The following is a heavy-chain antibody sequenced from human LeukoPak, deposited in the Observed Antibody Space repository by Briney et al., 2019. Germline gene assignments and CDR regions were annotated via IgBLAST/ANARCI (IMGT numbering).Heavy chain of an antibody. V-gene: IGHV1-18*01. CDR2: ISAYNGNT. CDR1: GYTFTSYG. CDR3: ARTTVATGYYFDY. J-gene: IGHJ4*02. Sequence: ASVKVSCKASGYTFTSYGISWVRQAPGQGLEWMGWISAYNGNTNYAQKFQGWVTMTRDTSISTAYMELSRLRSDDTAVYYCARTTVATGYYFDYWGQGTLVTVSS. D-gene: IGHD4-17*01.